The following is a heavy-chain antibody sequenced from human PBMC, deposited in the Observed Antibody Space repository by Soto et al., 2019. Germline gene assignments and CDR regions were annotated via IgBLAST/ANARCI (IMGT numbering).Heavy chain of an antibody. CDR3: ARGRGYSYGVAY. V-gene: IGHV4-30-4*01. CDR2: IFYSGST. J-gene: IGHJ4*02. CDR1: GGSISSGDHY. D-gene: IGHD5-18*01. Sequence: QVQLQESGPGLVKPSQTLSLTCTVSGGSISSGDHYWSWIRQPPGRDLEWIGYIFYSGSTFYNPVLTRRXXLXVXXSQNQFSLQLASVTAADTAVYFCARGRGYSYGVAYWGQGTLVTVSS.